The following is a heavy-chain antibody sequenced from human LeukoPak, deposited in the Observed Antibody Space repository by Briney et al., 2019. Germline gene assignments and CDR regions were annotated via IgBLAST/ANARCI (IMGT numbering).Heavy chain of an antibody. J-gene: IGHJ6*02. V-gene: IGHV1-46*01. CDR3: AREPVLEYQLLLFAYYYYGMDV. D-gene: IGHD2-2*01. Sequence: GASVKVSFKASGYTFTSYYMHWVRQTPGQGLEWMGIINPSGGSTSYAQKFQGRVTMTRDTSTSTVYMELSSLRSEDTAVYYCAREPVLEYQLLLFAYYYYGMDVWGQGTTVTVSS. CDR1: GYTFTSYY. CDR2: INPSGGST.